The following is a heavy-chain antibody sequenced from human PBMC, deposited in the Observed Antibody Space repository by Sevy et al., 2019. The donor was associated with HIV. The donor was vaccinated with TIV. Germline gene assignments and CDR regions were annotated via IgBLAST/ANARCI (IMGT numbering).Heavy chain of an antibody. D-gene: IGHD2-2*01. CDR2: ISGSGGST. CDR3: AKDIPVIVVVPADIDAFDF. CDR1: GFTFSSYA. J-gene: IGHJ3*01. Sequence: GGSLRLSCAASGFTFSSYAMSWVRQAPGKGLEWVSAISGSGGSTYYADSVKGRFTISRDNSKNTLYLQMNSLRAEDTVVYYCAKDIPVIVVVPADIDAFDFWGQGTMVTVSS. V-gene: IGHV3-23*01.